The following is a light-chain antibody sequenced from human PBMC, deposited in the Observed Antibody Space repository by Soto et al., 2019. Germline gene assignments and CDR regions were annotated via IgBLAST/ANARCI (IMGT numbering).Light chain of an antibody. CDR3: AAWDDSLQGYV. CDR2: SNN. J-gene: IGLJ1*01. V-gene: IGLV1-44*01. CDR1: NFNIGRNT. Sequence: QSVLTQPPSASGTPGQRVTISCSGSNFNIGRNTVNWYQQLPGTAPKLLIYSNNQRTSGVPDRFSGSKSGTSASLAISGLQSEDEADYYRAAWDDSLQGYVFAAGTKVTVL.